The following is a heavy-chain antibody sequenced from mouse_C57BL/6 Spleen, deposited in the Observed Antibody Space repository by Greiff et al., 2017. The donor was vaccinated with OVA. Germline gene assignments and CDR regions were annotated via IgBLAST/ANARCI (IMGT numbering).Heavy chain of an antibody. D-gene: IGHD1-1*01. V-gene: IGHV1-62-2*01. CDR2: FYPGSGSI. Sequence: QVQLQQSGAELVKPGASVKLSCKASGYTFTEYTIPWVKQRSGQGLEWIGWFYPGSGSIKYNEKFKDKATLTADKASSTGYMEVSSLTSEDSAVYFCARHPHYGSPLGYFDDWGKGTTVTVSS. CDR3: ARHPHYGSPLGYFDD. CDR1: GYTFTEYT. J-gene: IGHJ1*03.